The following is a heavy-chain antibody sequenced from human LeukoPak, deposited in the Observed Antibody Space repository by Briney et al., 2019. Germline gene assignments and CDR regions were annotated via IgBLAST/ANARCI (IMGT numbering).Heavy chain of an antibody. Sequence: PGGSLRLSCAASGFTFSNYSMNWARQAPGEGLEWVSSISSRSSYIYYADSVKGRFTISRANAKNSLYLQMNSLRAEDTAVYYWARGGYGYNFFDYWGQGTLVTVSS. CDR1: GFTFSNYS. J-gene: IGHJ4*02. D-gene: IGHD5-24*01. V-gene: IGHV3-21*01. CDR2: ISSRSSYI. CDR3: ARGGYGYNFFDY.